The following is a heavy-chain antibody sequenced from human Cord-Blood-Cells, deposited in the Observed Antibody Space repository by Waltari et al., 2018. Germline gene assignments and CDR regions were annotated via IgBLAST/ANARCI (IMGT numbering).Heavy chain of an antibody. D-gene: IGHD6-19*01. CDR2: IYYSGST. Sequence: QLQLQESGPGLVKPSETLSLTCTVSGASISSSSYYWGWIRQPPGKGLEWIGSIYYSGSTYYNPSLKSRVTISVDTSKNQFSLKLSSVTAADTAVYYCARHGNSGCYSWGQGTLVTVSS. J-gene: IGHJ4*02. CDR3: ARHGNSGCYS. CDR1: GASISSSSYY. V-gene: IGHV4-39*01.